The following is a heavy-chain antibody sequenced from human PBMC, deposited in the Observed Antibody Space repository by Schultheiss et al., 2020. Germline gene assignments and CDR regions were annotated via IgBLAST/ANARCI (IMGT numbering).Heavy chain of an antibody. V-gene: IGHV4-30-4*01. CDR3: ARTLAYGEGAGVFDY. D-gene: IGHD4-17*01. J-gene: IGHJ4*02. CDR2: IFHSGST. CDR1: GGSISSGDYY. Sequence: SQTLSLTCTVSGGSISSGDYYWSWIRQPPGKGLEWIGYIFHSGSTYYNPSLKSRVTISVDRSKNQFSLKLSSVTAADTAVYYCARTLAYGEGAGVFDYWGQGTLVTVSS.